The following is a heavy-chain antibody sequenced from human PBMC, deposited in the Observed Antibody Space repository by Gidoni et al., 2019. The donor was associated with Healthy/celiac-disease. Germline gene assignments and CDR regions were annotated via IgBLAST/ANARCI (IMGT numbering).Heavy chain of an antibody. V-gene: IGHV3-7*01. J-gene: IGHJ6*02. Sequence: EVQLVESGGGLVQPGGSLRLSCAASGFTFRSYWMSWVRQAPGKGLEWVANIKQDGSEKYYVDSVKGRFTISRDNAKNSLYLQMNSLRAEDTAVYYCARDKYCSKPGGTPYYYYGMDVWGQGTTVTVSS. CDR1: GFTFRSYW. CDR2: IKQDGSEK. D-gene: IGHD2-2*01. CDR3: ARDKYCSKPGGTPYYYYGMDV.